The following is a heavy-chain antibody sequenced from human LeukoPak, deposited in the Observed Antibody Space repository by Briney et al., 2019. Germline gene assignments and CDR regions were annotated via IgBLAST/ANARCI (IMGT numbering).Heavy chain of an antibody. J-gene: IGHJ6*02. CDR1: GFTVSSNY. CDR3: ARDATRYVGMDV. CDR2: IYSGGGT. D-gene: IGHD2-15*01. Sequence: GGSLRLSCAASGFTVSSNYMSWVRQAPGKGLEWVSVIYSGGGTYYADSVKGRFTISRDNSKNTLYLQMNSLRAEDTAVYYCARDATRYVGMDVWGQGTTVTVSS. V-gene: IGHV3-66*01.